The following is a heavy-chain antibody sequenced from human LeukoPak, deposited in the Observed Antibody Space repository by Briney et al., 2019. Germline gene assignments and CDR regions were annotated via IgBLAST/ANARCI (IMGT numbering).Heavy chain of an antibody. D-gene: IGHD3-10*01. CDR2: ISERGGST. CDR1: GITLSNYG. CDR3: AKRGIVIRAVIIIGFHKEAYYFDY. V-gene: IGHV3-23*01. J-gene: IGHJ4*02. Sequence: GGSLRLSCVVSGITLSNYGMSWVRQAPGKGLEWVSDISERGGSTNYADSVKGRFIIFRDTSKNTVYLQMNSLRVEDTAVYFCAKRGIVIRAVIIIGFHKEAYYFDYWGQGILVTVSS.